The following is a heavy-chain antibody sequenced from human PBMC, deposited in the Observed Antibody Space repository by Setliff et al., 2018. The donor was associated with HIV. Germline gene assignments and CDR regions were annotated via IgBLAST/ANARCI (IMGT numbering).Heavy chain of an antibody. J-gene: IGHJ4*02. D-gene: IGHD5-12*01. Sequence: SETLSLTCTVSGGSIGVDCWSWIRQPPGKGLEWIGYIYSNGITRYNPSLKSRVTISLDTSKIEFSLTLKSVTAADTAICYCARLPRGPWRWDYWGQGMLVTVPQ. V-gene: IGHV4-4*09. CDR1: GGSIGVDC. CDR2: IYSNGIT. CDR3: ARLPRGPWRWDY.